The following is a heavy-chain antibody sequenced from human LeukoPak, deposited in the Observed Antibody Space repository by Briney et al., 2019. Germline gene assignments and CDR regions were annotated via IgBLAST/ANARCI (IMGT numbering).Heavy chain of an antibody. D-gene: IGHD2-15*01. V-gene: IGHV4-4*07. Sequence: PSETLSLTCTVSGGSISSYYWSWIRQPAGKGLEWIGRIYSSGSTNYNPSLKSRVTMSVDTSKNQFSLKLTSVTAADTAVYYCARVRGYCSGSICEDYYYYMDVWGKGTTVTVSS. CDR1: GGSISSYY. CDR2: IYSSGST. J-gene: IGHJ6*03. CDR3: ARVRGYCSGSICEDYYYYMDV.